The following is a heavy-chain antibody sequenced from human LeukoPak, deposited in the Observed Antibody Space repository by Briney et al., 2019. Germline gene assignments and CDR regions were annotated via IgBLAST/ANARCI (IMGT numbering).Heavy chain of an antibody. CDR3: TTDPGAVAGMEDY. D-gene: IGHD6-19*01. J-gene: IGHJ4*02. CDR1: GFTFSNAW. CDR2: IKSKTDGGTT. V-gene: IGHV3-15*01. Sequence: PGGSLRLPCAASGFTFSNAWMSWVRQAPGKGLEWVGRIKSKTDGGTTDYAAPVKGRFTISRDDSKNTLYLQMNSLKTEDTAVYYCTTDPGAVAGMEDYWGQGTLVTVSS.